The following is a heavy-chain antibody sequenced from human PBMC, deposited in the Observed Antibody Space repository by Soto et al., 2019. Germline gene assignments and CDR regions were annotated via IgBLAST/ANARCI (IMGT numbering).Heavy chain of an antibody. D-gene: IGHD3-10*01. V-gene: IGHV3-53*01. CDR3: ARVPFWYGSGRDSYFRVDV. CDR1: EFSVSNSD. Sequence: GGSLRLSCEGSEFSVSNSDMSWVRQAPGKGLEWVSAIYAGGSTYYADSVKGRFTISRDESKNTLYLQMNSLRAEDTALYYCARVPFWYGSGRDSYFRVDVWGQGTTVTVSS. J-gene: IGHJ6*02. CDR2: IYAGGST.